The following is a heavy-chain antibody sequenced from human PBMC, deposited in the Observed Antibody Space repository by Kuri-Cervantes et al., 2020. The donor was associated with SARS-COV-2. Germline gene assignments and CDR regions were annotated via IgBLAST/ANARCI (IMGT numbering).Heavy chain of an antibody. V-gene: IGHV3-53*01. CDR1: GFTFSSYA. Sequence: GESLKISCAASGFTFSSYAMSWVRQAPGKGLEWVSVIYSGGSTYYADSVKGRFTISRDNSKNTLYLQMNSLRAEDTAVYYCATQPRGLWFGELEAFDIWGQGTMVTVSS. CDR2: IYSGGST. CDR3: ATQPRGLWFGELEAFDI. D-gene: IGHD3-10*01. J-gene: IGHJ3*02.